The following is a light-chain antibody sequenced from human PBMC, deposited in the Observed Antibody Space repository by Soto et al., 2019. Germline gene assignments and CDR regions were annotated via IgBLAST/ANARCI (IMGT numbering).Light chain of an antibody. CDR3: QQYHGYSRT. V-gene: IGKV1-5*01. CDR2: DVS. CDR1: QSVNSW. Sequence: DIQMTQSPSTLSAFVGDRVTITCRASQSVNSWLAWYQQRPGKAPKLLISDVSSLERGVASRFSGSGSGTEFTLTISSMQPDDFATYYCQQYHGYSRTFGQGTKVDI. J-gene: IGKJ1*01.